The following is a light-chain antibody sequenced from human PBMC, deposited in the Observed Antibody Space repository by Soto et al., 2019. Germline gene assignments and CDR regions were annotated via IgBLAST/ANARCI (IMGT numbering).Light chain of an antibody. Sequence: DIQSTHSPSSLSASVGDRVTITCQASQNINNYLNWYQQKPGRAPKLLIYDASNLEAGVPSRFRGSGSGTDFTVTISRLQPEDFATYYCQQYEHRHTFGQGTRLEIK. CDR1: QNINNY. CDR3: QQYEHRHT. V-gene: IGKV1-33*01. J-gene: IGKJ5*01. CDR2: DAS.